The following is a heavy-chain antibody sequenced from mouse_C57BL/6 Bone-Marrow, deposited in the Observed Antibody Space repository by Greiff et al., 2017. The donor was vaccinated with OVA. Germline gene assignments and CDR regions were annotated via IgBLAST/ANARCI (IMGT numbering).Heavy chain of an antibody. V-gene: IGHV14-4*01. CDR2: IDPENGDT. D-gene: IGHD2-3*01. CDR1: GFNIKDDY. CDR3: TTVVYGGYLAWFAY. Sequence: EVKLQESGAELVRPGASVKLSCTASGFNIKDDYMHWVKQRPEQGLEWIGWIDPENGDTEYASKFQGKATITADTSSNTAYLQLSSLTSEDTAVYYCTTVVYGGYLAWFAYWGQGTLVTVSA. J-gene: IGHJ3*01.